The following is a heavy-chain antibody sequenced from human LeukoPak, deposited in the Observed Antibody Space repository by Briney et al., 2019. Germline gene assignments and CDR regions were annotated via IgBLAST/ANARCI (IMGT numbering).Heavy chain of an antibody. CDR1: GYSISSGHY. Sequence: SETLSLTCTVSGYSISSGHYWGWIRQPPGKGLEWIGSIFHSGSTYYNPSLKSRVTISVDTSKNQFSLKLSSVTAADTAVYYCARENSGYSYGYFDYWGQGTLVTVSS. D-gene: IGHD5-18*01. V-gene: IGHV4-38-2*02. CDR2: IFHSGST. J-gene: IGHJ4*02. CDR3: ARENSGYSYGYFDY.